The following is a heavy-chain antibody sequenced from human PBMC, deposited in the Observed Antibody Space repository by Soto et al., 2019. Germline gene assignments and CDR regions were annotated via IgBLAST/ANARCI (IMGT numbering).Heavy chain of an antibody. V-gene: IGHV4-61*01. CDR3: TRGGDAYKNGH. D-gene: IGHD2-21*01. Sequence: QVQLQESGPGLVKPSETLSLTCTVPGGSVIIGTYYWSWIRQPPGKGLEWIGFIHYSGSTNYNPSLKSRVTMSVDTSKNQFSLKLTSVNAADTAVYYCTRGGDAYKNGHWGQGTLVTVSS. J-gene: IGHJ4*02. CDR1: GGSVIIGTYY. CDR2: IHYSGST.